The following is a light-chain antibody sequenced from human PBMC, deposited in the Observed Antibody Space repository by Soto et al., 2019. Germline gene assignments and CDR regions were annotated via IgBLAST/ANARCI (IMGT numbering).Light chain of an antibody. CDR3: CSFARSSTSYV. CDR1: SSDVGSSNL. Sequence: QSVLTQPASVSGSPGQSITISCTGTSSDVGSSNLASWYQQHPGKTPKLIIYEGSRRPSGVSGRFSGSMSGNAASLTISGLQAEDEADYYCCSFARSSTSYVFGTGTKVTVL. J-gene: IGLJ1*01. V-gene: IGLV2-23*01. CDR2: EGS.